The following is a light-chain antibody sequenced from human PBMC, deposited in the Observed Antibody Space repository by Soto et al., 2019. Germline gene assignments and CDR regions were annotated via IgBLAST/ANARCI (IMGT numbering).Light chain of an antibody. J-gene: IGKJ4*01. CDR2: GAS. Sequence: EVVLTQSPVTLSLPPGERATLSCRASQSLSNNIYLAWYQQKPGQAPRLLIYGASSRATGIPDRFSGSGSETDFTLTISSLEPEDSAVYYCQQRSNWPSLTFGGGTKV. V-gene: IGKV3D-20*02. CDR3: QQRSNWPSLT. CDR1: QSLSNNIY.